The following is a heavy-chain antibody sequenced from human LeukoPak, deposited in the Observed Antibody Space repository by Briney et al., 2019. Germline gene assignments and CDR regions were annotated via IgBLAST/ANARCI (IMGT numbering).Heavy chain of an antibody. V-gene: IGHV3-53*01. CDR3: ARDGTGDRWGHFDY. CDR1: GFTVSSNY. J-gene: IGHJ4*02. Sequence: QSGGSLRLSCAASGFTVSSNYKSWVRQAPGKGLEWVSVIYSGGSTYYADSVKGRFTISRDNSKNTLYLQMNSLRAEDTAVYYCARDGTGDRWGHFDYWGQGTLVTVSS. D-gene: IGHD7-27*01. CDR2: IYSGGST.